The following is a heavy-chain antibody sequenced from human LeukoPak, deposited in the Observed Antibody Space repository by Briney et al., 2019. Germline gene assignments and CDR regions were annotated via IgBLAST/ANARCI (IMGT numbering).Heavy chain of an antibody. D-gene: IGHD6-19*01. J-gene: IGHJ4*02. Sequence: ASVKVSCKASGYTFTGYHMHWVRQAPGQGLEWMGWINPNSGDTNYAQKFQERVTITRDMSTSTAYMELSSLRSEDTAVYYCAASIGQWQWLVLDYWGQGTLVTVSS. CDR1: GYTFTGYH. CDR3: AASIGQWQWLVLDY. CDR2: INPNSGDT. V-gene: IGHV1-2*02.